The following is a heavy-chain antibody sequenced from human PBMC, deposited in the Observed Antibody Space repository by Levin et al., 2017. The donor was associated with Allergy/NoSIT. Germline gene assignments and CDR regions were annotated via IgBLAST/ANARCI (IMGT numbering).Heavy chain of an antibody. CDR1: GFTLTDYY. V-gene: IGHV3-11*01. J-gene: IGHJ3*01. CDR2: ISSSGATI. Sequence: GGSLRLSCEASGFTLTDYYMSWIRQPPGKGLEWLAYISSSGATIYHADSVKGRFTISRDTTKKILFLQLNSLRHDDTALYYCARDPGAIPTEAFDVWGQGTMVTVST. CDR3: ARDPGAIPTEAFDV.